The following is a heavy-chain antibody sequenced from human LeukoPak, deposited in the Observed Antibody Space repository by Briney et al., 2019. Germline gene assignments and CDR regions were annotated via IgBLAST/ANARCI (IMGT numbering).Heavy chain of an antibody. CDR2: ISASGGST. D-gene: IGHD3-10*01. J-gene: IGHJ6*03. Sequence: PGGSLRLSCAASGFTLRSYAMRWVRQAPGKGLEWVSSISASGGSTNYADSVKGRFTISRDNSKNTVYLQMNSLRAEDTAVYYCAKVMKGSERLTMVRGVIIKTAGLYYMDVWGKGTTVTVSS. CDR3: AKVMKGSERLTMVRGVIIKTAGLYYMDV. V-gene: IGHV3-23*01. CDR1: GFTLRSYA.